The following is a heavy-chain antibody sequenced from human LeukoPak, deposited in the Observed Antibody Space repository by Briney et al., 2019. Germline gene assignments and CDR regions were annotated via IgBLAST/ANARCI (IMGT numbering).Heavy chain of an antibody. V-gene: IGHV6-1*01. D-gene: IGHD6-19*01. CDR3: ARFLGIGSQRYYFDS. J-gene: IGHJ4*02. CDR1: GYSVCSNTAA. Sequence: KVSQTLSLTCAISGYSVCSNTAAWSWLSQAPSTDLEWLGRTYYRSKWYHDYAVSVRSRVSVNPDTSKTQFSLQRNSVTPENTVVYYCARFLGIGSQRYYFDSWGQGTLVTVSS. CDR2: TYYRSKWYH.